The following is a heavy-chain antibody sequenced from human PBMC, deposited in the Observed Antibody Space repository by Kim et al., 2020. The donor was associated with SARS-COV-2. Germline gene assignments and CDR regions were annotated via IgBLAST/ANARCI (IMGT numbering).Heavy chain of an antibody. Sequence: DSVKGRLTISRDNSKNTLYLQMNSLRAEDTAVYYCAKYGDYVSYDAFDIWGQGTMVTVSS. CDR3: AKYGDYVSYDAFDI. D-gene: IGHD4-17*01. J-gene: IGHJ3*02. V-gene: IGHV3-23*01.